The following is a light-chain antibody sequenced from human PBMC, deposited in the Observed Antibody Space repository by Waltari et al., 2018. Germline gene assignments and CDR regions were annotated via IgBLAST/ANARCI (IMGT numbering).Light chain of an antibody. V-gene: IGKV4-1*01. J-gene: IGKJ2*01. Sequence: DIVMTQSPDSLAVHLGERATINCMSSQSVLYSSNNKNYLAWYQQKPGQPPKVLIYWASTRESGVPDRFSGSGSGTDFTLTISSLQAEDVAVYYCQQYYSTLYTFGQGTKLEIK. CDR2: WAS. CDR1: QSVLYSSNNKNY. CDR3: QQYYSTLYT.